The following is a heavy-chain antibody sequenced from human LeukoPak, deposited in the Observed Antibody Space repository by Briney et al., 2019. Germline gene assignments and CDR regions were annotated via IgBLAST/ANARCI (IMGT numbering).Heavy chain of an antibody. CDR1: GFTFSSYS. CDR3: ARGGFGDLRGY. Sequence: GGSLRLSCAASGFTFSSYSMNWVRQAPGKGLEWVSSISTSSSYIYYADSVKGRFTISRDNAKNSLYLQMNSLRAEDTAVYYCARGGFGDLRGYWGQGTLVTVSS. CDR2: ISTSSSYI. D-gene: IGHD3-10*01. J-gene: IGHJ4*02. V-gene: IGHV3-21*01.